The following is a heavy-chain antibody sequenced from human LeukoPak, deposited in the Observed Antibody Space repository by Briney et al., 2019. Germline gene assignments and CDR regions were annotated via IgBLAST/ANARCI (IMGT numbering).Heavy chain of an antibody. V-gene: IGHV4-30-4*01. CDR3: ARYGSGSSQGWFDP. CDR2: IYYSGAT. D-gene: IGHD3-10*01. J-gene: IGHJ5*02. Sequence: PSQTLSLTCTVSGGSISSGDNHWTWIRQPPGEGLEWIGYIYYSGATYYNPSLKSRVTISVDTSKNQFSLKLSSVTAADTAVYYCARYGSGSSQGWFDPWGQGTLVTVSS. CDR1: GGSISSGDNH.